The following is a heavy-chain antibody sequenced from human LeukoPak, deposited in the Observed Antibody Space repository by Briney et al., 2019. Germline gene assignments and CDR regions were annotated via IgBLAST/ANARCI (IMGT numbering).Heavy chain of an antibody. V-gene: IGHV3-7*01. D-gene: IGHD1-1*01. J-gene: IGHJ4*02. CDR2: IKQDGSEE. Sequence: GGSLRLSCAPSGFTFSSYWMTWVRQAPGKGLEWVANIKQDGSEEYYVDSPKGRFTISRDNAKNSLYLQMNSLRAEDTAVYYCARHIDWKFDYWGQGTLVTVSS. CDR1: GFTFSSYW. CDR3: ARHIDWKFDY.